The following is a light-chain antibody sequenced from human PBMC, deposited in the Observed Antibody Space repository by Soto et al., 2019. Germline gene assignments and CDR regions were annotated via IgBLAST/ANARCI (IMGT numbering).Light chain of an antibody. V-gene: IGKV1-39*01. CDR1: QTIIRY. CDR3: QQSYSTPYT. J-gene: IGKJ2*01. CDR2: SAS. Sequence: DIQMTQSPSSLSASVGDRLTITCRAGQTIIRYLNWNQQKPGQAPRLLIYSASTLQRGVPSRFSGSGSGTDSNLTLTSLQSEDFATYYGQQSYSTPYTFGQGTKLEIK.